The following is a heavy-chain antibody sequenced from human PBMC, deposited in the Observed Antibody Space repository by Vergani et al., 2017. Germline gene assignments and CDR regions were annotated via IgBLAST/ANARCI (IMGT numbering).Heavy chain of an antibody. Sequence: QVQLQQWGGGLLKPSETLSLTCVVNGGSFTSYHWTWLRQSPGEGLEWVGDIDHTGRPDYNPSLKGRLTMSVDKSRNQLSLTLNSVTATDTAIYFCARVNTETNGHLYYYYYMDVLGQGSAVTV. D-gene: IGHD4-11*01. CDR1: GGSFTSYH. CDR3: ARVNTETNGHLYYYYYMDV. CDR2: IDHTGRP. V-gene: IGHV4-34*01. J-gene: IGHJ6*03.